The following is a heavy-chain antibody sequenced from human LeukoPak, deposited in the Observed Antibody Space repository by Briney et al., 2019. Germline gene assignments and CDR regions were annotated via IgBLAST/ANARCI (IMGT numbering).Heavy chain of an antibody. D-gene: IGHD5-18*01. CDR1: GFTVSSNY. V-gene: IGHV3-53*01. CDR2: IYSGGST. J-gene: IGHJ2*01. Sequence: PGGSLRLSCAASGFTVSSNYMSWVRQAPGKGLEWVSFIYSGGSTYYADSVKGRFTISRDNSKNTLYLQMNSLRGEDTAVYYCARGGYSYGNYYWYFDLWGRGTLVTVSS. CDR3: ARGGYSYGNYYWYFDL.